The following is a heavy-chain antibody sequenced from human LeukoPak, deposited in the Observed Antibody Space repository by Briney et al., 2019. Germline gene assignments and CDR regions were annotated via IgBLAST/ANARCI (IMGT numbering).Heavy chain of an antibody. CDR3: ARDDAYYDSSGHLAGLDY. CDR1: GFTFSSHE. J-gene: IGHJ4*02. Sequence: PGRSLRLSCAASGFTFSSHEMNWVRQAPGKGLEWVSYISSSGNTIYYADSVRGRFTISRDNAKNSVYLQMNSLRAEDTAVYFCARDDAYYDSSGHLAGLDYWGQGTLVTVSS. CDR2: ISSSGNTI. D-gene: IGHD3-22*01. V-gene: IGHV3-48*03.